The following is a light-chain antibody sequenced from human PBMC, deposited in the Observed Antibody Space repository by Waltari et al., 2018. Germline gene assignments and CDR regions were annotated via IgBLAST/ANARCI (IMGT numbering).Light chain of an antibody. CDR1: SLRSYY. V-gene: IGLV3-19*01. CDR2: GEN. J-gene: IGLJ2*01. Sequence: SSELTQDPAVSVALGQTVRITCQGDSLRSYYATWYQQKPGPAPVLGIYGENKRPSGIPDRFAGSSSGNTASLTITGAQAEDEADYYCNSRDRTGNHLVFGGGTKLTVL. CDR3: NSRDRTGNHLV.